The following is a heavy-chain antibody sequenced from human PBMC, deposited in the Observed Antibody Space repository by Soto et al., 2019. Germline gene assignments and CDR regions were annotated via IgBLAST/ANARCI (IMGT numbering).Heavy chain of an antibody. J-gene: IGHJ3*02. CDR1: GYTFTSYD. V-gene: IGHV1-3*01. CDR3: ATAHAEDGCDN. CDR2: INAGNGNT. Sequence: ASVNVTCKASGYTFTSYDMHWVRQAPGQRLEWMGWINAGNGNTKYSQKFQGRVTITRDTSASTAYMELSSLRSEDTAVYYCATAHAEDGCDNWGSGKMVNVSS.